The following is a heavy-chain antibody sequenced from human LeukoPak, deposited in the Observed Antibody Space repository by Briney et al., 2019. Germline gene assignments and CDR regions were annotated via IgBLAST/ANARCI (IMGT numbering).Heavy chain of an antibody. Sequence: PGGSLRLSCAASGFTFSDYYMSWIRQAPGKGLEWVSYISSSGSTLCYADSVKGRFTISRDNAKKSLYLQMDSLRAEDTAVYYCARENRITMVRGIDYWGQGTLVTVSS. V-gene: IGHV3-11*04. CDR2: ISSSGSTL. J-gene: IGHJ4*02. CDR1: GFTFSDYY. D-gene: IGHD3-10*01. CDR3: ARENRITMVRGIDY.